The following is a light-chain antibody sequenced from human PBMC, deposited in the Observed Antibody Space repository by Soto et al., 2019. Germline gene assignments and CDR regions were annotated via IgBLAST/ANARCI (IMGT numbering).Light chain of an antibody. CDR1: QNIGTF. Sequence: DIQMTQSPSSLSASVGDRVTVTCRASQNIGTFLNWYQHKPGKAPKLLISGASSLHTGVPSRFSRSGSGTDFTLTINNLHPEDFATYNCQQSYSSLALTFGGGTKLQIK. CDR3: QQSYSSLALT. CDR2: GAS. J-gene: IGKJ4*01. V-gene: IGKV1-39*01.